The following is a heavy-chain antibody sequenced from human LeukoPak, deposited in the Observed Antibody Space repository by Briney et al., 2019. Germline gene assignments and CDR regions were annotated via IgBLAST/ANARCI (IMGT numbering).Heavy chain of an antibody. CDR3: ARDGYYYDSSGYYYLGSDY. CDR1: GYTFTGYY. Sequence: ASVKVSCKASGYTFTGYYMHWVRQAPGQGLEWMGWISAYNGNTNYAQKLQGRVTMTTDTSTSTAYMELRSLRSDDTAVYYCARDGYYYDSSGYYYLGSDYWGQGTLVTVSS. D-gene: IGHD3-22*01. V-gene: IGHV1-18*04. CDR2: ISAYNGNT. J-gene: IGHJ4*02.